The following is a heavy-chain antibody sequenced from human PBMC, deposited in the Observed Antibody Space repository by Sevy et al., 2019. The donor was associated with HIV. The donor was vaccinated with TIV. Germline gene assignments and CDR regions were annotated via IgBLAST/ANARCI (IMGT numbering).Heavy chain of an antibody. Sequence: SETLSLTWTVSGGSVSSGSYFWSWIRQPPGKGLEWIGYIHYSGSTNYNPSLKSRVTISVDTSKNQFSLNLSSVTAADTAVYYCTRDSGTYPYYFDYWGQGTLVTVSS. CDR2: IHYSGST. CDR3: TRDSGTYPYYFDY. CDR1: GGSVSSGSYF. J-gene: IGHJ4*02. V-gene: IGHV4-61*01. D-gene: IGHD1-26*01.